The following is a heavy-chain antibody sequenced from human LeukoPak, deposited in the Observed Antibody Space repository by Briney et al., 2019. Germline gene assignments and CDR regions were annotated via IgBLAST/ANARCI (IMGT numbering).Heavy chain of an antibody. V-gene: IGHV4-30-4*01. CDR1: GGSMSSGDYY. J-gene: IGHJ4*02. CDR3: ASGGGYSYGRPYYFDF. D-gene: IGHD5-18*01. Sequence: SETLSLTCTVSGGSMSSGDYYWSCIRQPPGKGLEWIGYIYYSGSTYYNPSLKSRVTISVDTSKNQFSLKLSSVTAADTAVYYFASGGGYSYGRPYYFDFWGQGTLVTVSS. CDR2: IYYSGST.